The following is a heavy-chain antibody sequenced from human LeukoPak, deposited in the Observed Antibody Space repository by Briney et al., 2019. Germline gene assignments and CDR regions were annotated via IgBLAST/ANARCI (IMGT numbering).Heavy chain of an antibody. CDR3: ARDTISESPLTI. D-gene: IGHD3-10*01. J-gene: IGHJ3*02. CDR1: GGSISSSSYY. CDR2: IYYSGST. Sequence: SETLSLTCTVSGGSISSSSYYWGWIRQPPGKGLEWIGSIYYSGSTYYNPSLKSRVTISVDTSKNQFSLKLSSVTAADTAVYYCARDTISESPLTIWGQGTMVTVSS. V-gene: IGHV4-39*07.